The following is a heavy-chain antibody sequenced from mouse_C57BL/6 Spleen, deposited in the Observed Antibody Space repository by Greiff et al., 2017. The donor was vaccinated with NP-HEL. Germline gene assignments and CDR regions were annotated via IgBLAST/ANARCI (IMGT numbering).Heavy chain of an antibody. CDR1: GYTFTSYW. CDR3: ARDSSGYPSFAY. J-gene: IGHJ3*01. V-gene: IGHV1-52*01. D-gene: IGHD3-2*02. CDR2: IDPSDSET. Sequence: QVQLQQPGAELVRPGSSVKLSCKASGYTFTSYWMHWVKQRPIQGLEWIGNIDPSDSETHYNQKFKDKATFTVDKSSSTAYMQLSSLTSEDSAVYYCARDSSGYPSFAYWGQGTLVTVSA.